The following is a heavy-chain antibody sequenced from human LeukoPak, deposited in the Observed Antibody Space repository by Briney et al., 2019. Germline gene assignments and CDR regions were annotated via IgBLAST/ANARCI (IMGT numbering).Heavy chain of an antibody. V-gene: IGHV3-23*01. Sequence: GSLRLSCAASGFAFSSYAMSWVRQAPGKGLEWVSAISGSGGSTYYADSVKGRFTISGDNSKNTLYLQMNSLRAEDTAVYYCAKSIPYSSSSNWGQGTLVTVSS. D-gene: IGHD6-6*01. J-gene: IGHJ4*02. CDR1: GFAFSSYA. CDR3: AKSIPYSSSSN. CDR2: ISGSGGST.